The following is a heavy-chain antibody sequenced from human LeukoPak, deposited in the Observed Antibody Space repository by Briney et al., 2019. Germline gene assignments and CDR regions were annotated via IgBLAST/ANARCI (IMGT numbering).Heavy chain of an antibody. D-gene: IGHD6-19*01. CDR1: GFTFSSYG. CDR2: IWYDGSNK. V-gene: IGHV3-33*01. Sequence: GGSLRLSCAASGFTFSSYGMHWVRQAPGKGLEWVAVIWYDGSNKYYADSVKGRFTISRDNSKNTLYLQMNSLRAEDTAVYYCARKRFSASGWSGDYFDYWGQGTLVTVSS. J-gene: IGHJ4*02. CDR3: ARKRFSASGWSGDYFDY.